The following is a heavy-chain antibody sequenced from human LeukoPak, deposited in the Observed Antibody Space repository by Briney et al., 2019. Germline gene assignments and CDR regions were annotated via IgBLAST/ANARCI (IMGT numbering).Heavy chain of an antibody. D-gene: IGHD3-22*01. Sequence: GRSLRLSCAASGFTFDDYAMHWVRQAPGKGLEWVSGISCNSGILAYADSVKGRFTISRYNGKNSLDLQMNSLRAEDTALYYCAKSEGYYYDSSGYKNYFDHWGQGTLVPVSS. CDR2: ISCNSGIL. CDR1: GFTFDDYA. J-gene: IGHJ4*02. CDR3: AKSEGYYYDSSGYKNYFDH. V-gene: IGHV3-9*01.